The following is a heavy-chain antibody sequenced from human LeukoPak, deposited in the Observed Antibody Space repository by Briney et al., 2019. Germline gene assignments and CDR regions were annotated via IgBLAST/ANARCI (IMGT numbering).Heavy chain of an antibody. CDR2: ISSDGSNK. CDR1: GFTFSSYA. Sequence: PGRSLRLSCAASGFTFSSYAFHWVRQAPGKGLEWVAVISSDGSNKYYADSVKDRFTISRDISKNTLSLQMNSLRAEDTAVYYCARDSLYRGNYGDYYYMDVWGNGTTVTVSS. J-gene: IGHJ6*03. CDR3: ARDSLYRGNYGDYYYMDV. D-gene: IGHD1-26*01. V-gene: IGHV3-30*04.